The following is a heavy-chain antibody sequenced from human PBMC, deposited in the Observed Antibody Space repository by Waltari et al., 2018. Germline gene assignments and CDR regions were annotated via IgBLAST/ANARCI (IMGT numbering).Heavy chain of an antibody. V-gene: IGHV2-5*01. D-gene: IGHD6-13*01. Sequence: QITLKESGPTLVRPTQTLTLTCTFSGFSLSNSGVVLGWIRQPPGKALEWLALIYWNDDKRYSPSLKSRLTITKDTSKNQVVLTMTNMDPVDTATYYCAHSSIAAAVPRREHFDYWGQGTLVTVSS. CDR2: IYWNDDK. CDR1: GFSLSNSGVV. J-gene: IGHJ4*02. CDR3: AHSSIAAAVPRREHFDY.